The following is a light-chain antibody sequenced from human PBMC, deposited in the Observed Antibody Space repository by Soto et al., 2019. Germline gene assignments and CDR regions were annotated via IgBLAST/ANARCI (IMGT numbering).Light chain of an antibody. CDR3: QQYNHYWT. V-gene: IGKV1-5*03. CDR1: QSINDW. CDR2: KAS. Sequence: DIQLTQSPSTLSASVGDRVTITCRASQSINDWLAWYQQKPGKAPKFLIYKASTLESGVPSRFSGSGSGTEFTLTINSLQPDDFATYYCQQYNHYWTFGQGTKVEIK. J-gene: IGKJ1*01.